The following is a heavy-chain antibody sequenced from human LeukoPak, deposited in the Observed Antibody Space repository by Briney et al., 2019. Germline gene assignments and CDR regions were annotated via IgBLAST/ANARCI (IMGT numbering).Heavy chain of an antibody. D-gene: IGHD3-22*01. CDR1: GFTFSSYA. CDR3: AKAPMIEVLFDY. CDR2: ISGST. Sequence: GGSLRLSCAASGFTFSSYAMNWVRQAPGKGLEWVSVISGSTYYADSVKGRFTISRDNSKNTLYLQMNSLRAEDTAVYYCAKAPMIEVLFDYWGQGTLVTVSS. V-gene: IGHV3-23*01. J-gene: IGHJ4*02.